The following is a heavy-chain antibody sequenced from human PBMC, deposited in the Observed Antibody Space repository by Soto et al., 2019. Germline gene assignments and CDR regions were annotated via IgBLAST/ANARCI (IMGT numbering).Heavy chain of an antibody. CDR1: GGTFSSYA. CDR2: IIPIFGTA. V-gene: IGHV1-69*13. Sequence: SVKVSCKASGGTFSSYAISWVRQAPGQGLEWMGGIIPIFGTANYAQKFQGRVTITADESTSTAYMELSSLRSEDTAVYYCAREAKGRTVTMLLDCWGQGTLVTVSS. J-gene: IGHJ4*02. CDR3: AREAKGRTVTMLLDC. D-gene: IGHD4-17*01.